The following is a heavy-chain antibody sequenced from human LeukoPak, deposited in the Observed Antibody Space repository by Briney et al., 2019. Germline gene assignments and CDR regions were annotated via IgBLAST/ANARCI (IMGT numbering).Heavy chain of an antibody. V-gene: IGHV3-74*01. CDR2: ICPDGTVT. CDR3: VRDFRSADY. J-gene: IGHJ4*02. Sequence: GGPLRLSCAASGFTFSTYCMHWFRQAPGKGPMWVSRICPDGTVTNYADSVKARFIISRDNARNTVYLQMKSLRVEDTAVYYCVRDFRSADYWGQGTLVTVSS. CDR1: GFTFSTYC.